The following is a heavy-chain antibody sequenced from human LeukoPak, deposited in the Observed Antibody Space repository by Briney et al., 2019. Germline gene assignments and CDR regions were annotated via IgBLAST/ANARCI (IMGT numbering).Heavy chain of an antibody. J-gene: IGHJ4*02. V-gene: IGHV1-2*06. CDR3: AREEYYYDSSGHYQHFVY. CDR2: INPNSGGT. D-gene: IGHD3-22*01. CDR1: GYTFTGYY. Sequence: ASVKVSCKASGYTFTGYYMHWVRQAPGQGLEWMGRINPNSGGTDYAQKFQGRVTMTRDTSISTAYMELSRLRSDDTAVYYCAREEYYYDSSGHYQHFVYWGQGTLVTVSS.